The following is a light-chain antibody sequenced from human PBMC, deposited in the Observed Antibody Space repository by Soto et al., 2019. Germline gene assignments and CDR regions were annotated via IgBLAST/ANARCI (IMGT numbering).Light chain of an antibody. J-gene: IGKJ4*01. Sequence: DLQLTQSPSFLSASVGDRVTITFRASQGINNSLAWYQQKPGKAPELLIYAAVTLQRGVTSRFSGSGSVTEFNLSISTLLPEDLATYYCEQSNSYPLTFGGGTKVEIK. CDR1: QGINNS. CDR3: EQSNSYPLT. CDR2: AAV. V-gene: IGKV1-9*01.